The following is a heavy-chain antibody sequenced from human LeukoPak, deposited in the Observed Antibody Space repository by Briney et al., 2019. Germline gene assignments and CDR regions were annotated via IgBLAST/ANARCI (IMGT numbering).Heavy chain of an antibody. V-gene: IGHV4-61*01. CDR2: IYYSGST. CDR3: ARADSSGYMVLFDY. D-gene: IGHD3-22*01. CDR1: GYSISSGYY. Sequence: PSETLSLTCAVSGYSISSGYYWGWIRQPPGKGLEWIGYIYYSGSTNYNPSLKSRVTISVDTSKNQFSLKLSSVTAADTAVYYCARADSSGYMVLFDYWGQGTLVTVSS. J-gene: IGHJ4*02.